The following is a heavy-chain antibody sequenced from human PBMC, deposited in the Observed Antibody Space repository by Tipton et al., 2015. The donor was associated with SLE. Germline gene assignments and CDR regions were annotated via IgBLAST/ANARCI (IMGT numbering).Heavy chain of an antibody. D-gene: IGHD6-13*01. CDR2: INHSGST. J-gene: IGHJ3*02. CDR1: GGSFSGYY. V-gene: IGHV4-34*01. CDR3: ARRRGKGYSSSRGAFDI. Sequence: TLSLTCAVYGGSFSGYYWSWIRQPPGKGLGWIGEINHSGSTNYNPSLKSRVTISVDTSKNQFSLKLSSVTAADTAVYYCARRRGKGYSSSRGAFDIWGQGTMVTVSS.